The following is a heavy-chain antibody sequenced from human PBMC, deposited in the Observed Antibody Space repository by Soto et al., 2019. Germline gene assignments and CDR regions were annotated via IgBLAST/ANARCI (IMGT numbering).Heavy chain of an antibody. CDR1: GGSISSYY. V-gene: IGHV4-59*01. D-gene: IGHD2-21*02. Sequence: QVQLQESGPGLVKPSETLSLTCTVSGGSISSYYWSWIRQPPGKGLEWIGYIYYSGSTNYNPSLKSRVTTSVDTSKTQFSLKLSSVTAADTAVYYCARNGEGDLGGMDVWGQGTTVTVSS. J-gene: IGHJ6*02. CDR2: IYYSGST. CDR3: ARNGEGDLGGMDV.